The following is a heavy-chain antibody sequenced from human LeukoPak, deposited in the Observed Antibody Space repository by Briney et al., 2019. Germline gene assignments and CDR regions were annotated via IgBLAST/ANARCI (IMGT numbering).Heavy chain of an antibody. V-gene: IGHV3-33*01. CDR1: GFIFSNYG. CDR2: IWYDGQTK. D-gene: IGHD6-19*01. J-gene: IGHJ4*02. Sequence: GESPRLSCEASGFIFSNYGMHWVRQAPGKGLEWLALIWYDGQTKFYADSVKGRFTISRDNSGNTLFLHMTSLRVEDTAVYYCAREWGRIAVAGGPGYWGQGALVTVSS. CDR3: AREWGRIAVAGGPGY.